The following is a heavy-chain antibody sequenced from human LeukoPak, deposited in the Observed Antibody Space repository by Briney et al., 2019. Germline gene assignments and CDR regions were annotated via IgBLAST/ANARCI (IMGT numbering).Heavy chain of an antibody. CDR2: INHSGST. V-gene: IGHV4-34*01. J-gene: IGHJ4*02. CDR3: ATWPRGEGEDFDY. D-gene: IGHD2-21*01. CDR1: SGSFSGYY. Sequence: SETLSLTCAVYSGSFSGYYWSWIRQPLGKGLEWIGEINHSGSTNYNPSLKSRVTISVDTSKNQFSLKLSSVTAADTAVYYCATWPRGEGEDFDYWGQGTLVTVSS.